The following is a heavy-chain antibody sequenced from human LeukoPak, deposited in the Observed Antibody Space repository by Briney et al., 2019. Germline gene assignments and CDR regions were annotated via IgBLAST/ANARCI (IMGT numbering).Heavy chain of an antibody. CDR2: IYYSGST. J-gene: IGHJ6*02. Sequence: SETLSLTCTVSGGSISSSSYYWGWIRQPPGKGLEWIGSIYYSGSTYYNPSLKSRVTISVDTSKNQFSLKLSSVTAADTAVYYCARGNPMIVVVINLSVIALDVWGQGTTVTVSS. CDR3: ARGNPMIVVVINLSVIALDV. V-gene: IGHV4-39*01. CDR1: GGSISSSSYY. D-gene: IGHD3-22*01.